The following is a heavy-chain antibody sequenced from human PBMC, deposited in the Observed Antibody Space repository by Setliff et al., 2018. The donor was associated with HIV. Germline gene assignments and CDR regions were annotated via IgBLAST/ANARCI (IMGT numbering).Heavy chain of an antibody. V-gene: IGHV4-61*02. D-gene: IGHD3-16*01. CDR1: GGSISSGNYY. CDR3: ARRSPGGGYYMDV. J-gene: IGHJ6*03. Sequence: SETLSLTCTVSGGSISSGNYYWSWIRQPAGKGLEWIGCIYTSGSTNYNPSLKSRVTISLDTSKNQFSLNLSSVTAADTAVYYCARRSPGGGYYMDVWGKGTTVTVSS. CDR2: IYTSGST.